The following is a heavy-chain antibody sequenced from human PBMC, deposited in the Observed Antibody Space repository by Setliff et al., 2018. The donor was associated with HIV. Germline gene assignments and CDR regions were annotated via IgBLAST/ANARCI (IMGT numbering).Heavy chain of an antibody. CDR3: ARLEVRSFYGYRNSPDY. CDR1: GGSISRGSYY. D-gene: IGHD5-18*01. Sequence: KPSETLSLTCTVSGGSISRGSYYWSWIRQPPGKGLEWIGEINHSGSTNYNPSLKSRVTISVDTSKNQFSLKLSSVTAADTAVYYCARLEVRSFYGYRNSPDYWGQGTLVTVSS. J-gene: IGHJ4*02. V-gene: IGHV4-39*01. CDR2: INHSGST.